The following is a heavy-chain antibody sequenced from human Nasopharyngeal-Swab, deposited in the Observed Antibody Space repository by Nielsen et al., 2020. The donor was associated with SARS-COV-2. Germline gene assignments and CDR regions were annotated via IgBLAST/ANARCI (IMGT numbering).Heavy chain of an antibody. CDR3: ARAHMIVVPDAFDI. J-gene: IGHJ3*02. D-gene: IGHD3-22*01. V-gene: IGHV1-69*10. CDR2: IIPILGIA. CDR1: GGTFSSYA. Sequence: SVKVSCKASGGTFSSYAISWVRQVPGQGLEWMGGIIPILGIANYAQKFQGRVTITADKSTSTAYMELSSLRSEDTAVYYCARAHMIVVPDAFDIWGQGTMVTVSS.